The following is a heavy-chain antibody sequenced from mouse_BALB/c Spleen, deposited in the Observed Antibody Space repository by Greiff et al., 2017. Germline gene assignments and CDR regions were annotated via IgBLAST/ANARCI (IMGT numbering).Heavy chain of an antibody. CDR3: ARGGVITTGYYYAMDY. Sequence: VQLKESGPELVKPGASVKMSCKASGYTFTSYVMHWVKQKPGQGLEWIGYINPYNDGTKYNEKFKGKATLTSDKSSSTAYMELSSLTSEDSAVYYCARGGVITTGYYYAMDYWGQGTSVTVSS. CDR2: INPYNDGT. D-gene: IGHD2-4*01. CDR1: GYTFTSYV. V-gene: IGHV1-14*01. J-gene: IGHJ4*01.